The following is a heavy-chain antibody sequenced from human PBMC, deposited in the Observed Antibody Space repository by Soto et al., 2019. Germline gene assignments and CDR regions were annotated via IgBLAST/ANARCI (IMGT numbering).Heavy chain of an antibody. D-gene: IGHD3-10*01. V-gene: IGHV4-31*03. CDR3: ARDRGGSGSSHSDYYYGMDV. CDR2: IYYSGST. Sequence: QVQLQESGPGLVKPSQTLSLTCTVSGGSISSGGYYWSWIRQHPGKGLEWIGYIYYSGSTYYNPSLKRRVTISVDTSKNQFSLKLSSVTAADTAVYYCARDRGGSGSSHSDYYYGMDVWGQGTTVTVSS. CDR1: GGSISSGGYY. J-gene: IGHJ6*02.